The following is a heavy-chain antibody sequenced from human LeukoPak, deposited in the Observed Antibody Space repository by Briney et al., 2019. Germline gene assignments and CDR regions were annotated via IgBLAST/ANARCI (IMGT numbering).Heavy chain of an antibody. CDR1: GFTVSSVY. V-gene: IGHV3-53*01. D-gene: IGHD3-22*01. J-gene: IGHJ4*02. CDR3: ARGQPYYYDSRGYSVPHD. Sequence: GGSLRLSCAASGFTVSSVYMSWVRQAPGKGLEWVSLIYIAGITSYADSVKGRFIISRDNSKNTLYLQMNSLRAEDTAVYYCARGQPYYYDSRGYSVPHDWGQGTLVTVSS. CDR2: IYIAGIT.